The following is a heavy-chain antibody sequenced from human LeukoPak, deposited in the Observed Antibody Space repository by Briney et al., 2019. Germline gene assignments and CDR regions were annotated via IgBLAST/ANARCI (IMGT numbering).Heavy chain of an antibody. CDR2: IRYDGSNK. D-gene: IGHD3-22*01. J-gene: IGHJ3*02. Sequence: PGGSLRLSCAASGFTFSSYGMHWVRQAPGKGLEWVAFIRYDGSNKCYADSVKGRFTISRDNSKNTLYLQMNSLRAEDTAVYYCAKDTRTYYYDSSGYGDAFDIWGQGTMVTVSS. V-gene: IGHV3-30*02. CDR3: AKDTRTYYYDSSGYGDAFDI. CDR1: GFTFSSYG.